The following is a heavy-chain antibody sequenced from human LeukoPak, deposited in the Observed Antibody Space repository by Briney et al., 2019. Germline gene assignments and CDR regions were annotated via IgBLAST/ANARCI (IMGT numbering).Heavy chain of an antibody. CDR1: GGPISTYY. V-gene: IGHV4-34*01. D-gene: IGHD6-13*01. CDR2: INHSGST. CDR3: ARSYIAAYYYYGMDV. Sequence: SETLSVTCTVSGGPISTYYWSWIRQPPGKGLEWIGEINHSGSTNYNPSLKSRVTISVDTSKNQFSLKLSSVTAADTAVYYCARSYIAAYYYYGMDVWGQGTTVTVSS. J-gene: IGHJ6*02.